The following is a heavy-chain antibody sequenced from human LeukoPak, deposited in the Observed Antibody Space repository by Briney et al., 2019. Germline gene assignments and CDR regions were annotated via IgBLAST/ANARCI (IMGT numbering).Heavy chain of an antibody. CDR3: TRENYQWTRESYYYGMDV. Sequence: GSLILSCTASGFTFGDYAMSWVRQAPGKGLEWVGFIRSKAYGGTTEYAASVKGRFTISRDDSKSIAYLQVNSLKTEDTAVYYCTRENYQWTRESYYYGMDVWGKGTTVTVSS. V-gene: IGHV3-49*04. J-gene: IGHJ6*04. CDR2: IRSKAYGGTT. CDR1: GFTFGDYA. D-gene: IGHD3-10*01.